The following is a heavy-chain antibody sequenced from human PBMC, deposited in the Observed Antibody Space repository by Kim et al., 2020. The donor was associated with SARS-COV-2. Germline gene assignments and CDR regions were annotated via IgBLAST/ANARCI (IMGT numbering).Heavy chain of an antibody. Sequence: TNYNPSLKSRVTISVDTSKNQFSLKLSSVTAADTAVYYCARDGGDSYFDYWGQGTLVTVSS. CDR3: ARDGGDSYFDY. V-gene: IGHV4-59*01. D-gene: IGHD2-21*02. J-gene: IGHJ4*02. CDR2: T.